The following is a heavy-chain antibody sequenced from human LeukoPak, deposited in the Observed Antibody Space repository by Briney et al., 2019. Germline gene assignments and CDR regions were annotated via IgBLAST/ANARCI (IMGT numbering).Heavy chain of an antibody. CDR1: GGSISSYY. Sequence: SETLSLTCTVSGGSISSYYWSWIRQPPGKGLEWIGYIYYSGSTNYNPSLKSRVTISVDTSKNQFSLKLSSVTAADTAVYYCAREGCSSTSCFLSNWFDPWGQGTLVTVSS. D-gene: IGHD2-2*01. V-gene: IGHV4-59*01. J-gene: IGHJ5*02. CDR3: AREGCSSTSCFLSNWFDP. CDR2: IYYSGST.